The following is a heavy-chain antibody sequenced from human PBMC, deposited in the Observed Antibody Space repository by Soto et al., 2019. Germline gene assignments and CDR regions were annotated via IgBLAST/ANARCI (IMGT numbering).Heavy chain of an antibody. Sequence: VPLVESGGCLVQPGGSLRLSCAASGFTVSGNYVTWVRQAPGKGLEWVSVIYTDDNIYYADSVTGRFTISRDNSKNTFYLQMNRLRVEDTAVYYCATELIAKYGMDVGGQGTTVTVSS. D-gene: IGHD2-21*01. J-gene: IGHJ6*02. CDR1: GFTVSGNY. CDR3: ATELIAKYGMDV. CDR2: IYTDDNI. V-gene: IGHV3-53*01.